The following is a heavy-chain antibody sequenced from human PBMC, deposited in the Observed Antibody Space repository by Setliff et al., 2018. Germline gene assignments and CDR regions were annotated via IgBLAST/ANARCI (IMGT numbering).Heavy chain of an antibody. D-gene: IGHD3-10*01. CDR2: INPGGSEK. V-gene: IGHV3-7*01. CDR3: FGAGTCSY. Sequence: GGSLRLSCVATGFSFRNCWASWVRQAQGKGPEWLASINPGGSEKYYVDSVKGRFTISRDNAKNSLSLQMSNLRTEDTAVYYCFGAGTCSYWGQGTLVTISS. J-gene: IGHJ4*02. CDR1: GFSFRNCW.